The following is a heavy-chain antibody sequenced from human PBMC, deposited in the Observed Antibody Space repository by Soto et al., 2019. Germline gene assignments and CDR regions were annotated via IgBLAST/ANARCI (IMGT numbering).Heavy chain of an antibody. CDR3: ARIDSSGYYAHHKPYYFDS. Sequence: QGQLQESGPGLVKPSQTLSLSCTVSGGSIISDDHYWTWILQPPGKGLQWLGYIFDSGDTYYNPSLTSRLIRSVQTSEIQFSLRLSSVTAADTAVYYCARIDSSGYYAHHKPYYFDSWGWGTLVTVSS. V-gene: IGHV4-31*03. J-gene: IGHJ4*02. CDR1: GGSIISDDHY. CDR2: IFDSGDT. D-gene: IGHD3-22*01.